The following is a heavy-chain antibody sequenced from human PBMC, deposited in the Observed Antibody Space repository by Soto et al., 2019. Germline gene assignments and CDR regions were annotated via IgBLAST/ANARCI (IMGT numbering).Heavy chain of an antibody. CDR2: IYYSGSA. J-gene: IGHJ6*02. V-gene: IGHV4-30-4*01. CDR1: GGSISSGDYY. D-gene: IGHD2-2*01. CDR3: ARDRIVVVPADYYYYYGMDV. Sequence: SETLSLTCTVSGGSISSGDYYWSWIRQPPGKGLEWIGYIYYSGSAYYNPSLKSRVTISVDTSKNQFSLKLSSVTAADTAVYYCARDRIVVVPADYYYYYGMDVWGQGTTVTVSS.